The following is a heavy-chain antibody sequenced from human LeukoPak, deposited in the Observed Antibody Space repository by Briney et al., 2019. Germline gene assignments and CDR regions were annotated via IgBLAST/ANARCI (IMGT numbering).Heavy chain of an antibody. CDR1: GGSISSGSYY. J-gene: IGHJ4*02. Sequence: PSQTLSLTCTVSGGSISSGSYYWSWIRQPAGKGLEWIGRIYTSGSTNYNPSLKSRVTISVDTSKNQFSLKLSSVTAADTAVYYCARGGLRGYYFDYWGQGTLVTVSS. V-gene: IGHV4-61*02. CDR2: IYTSGST. CDR3: ARGGLRGYYFDY. D-gene: IGHD4-23*01.